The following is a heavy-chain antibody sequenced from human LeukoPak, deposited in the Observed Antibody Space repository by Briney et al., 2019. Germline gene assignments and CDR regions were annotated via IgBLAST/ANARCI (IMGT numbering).Heavy chain of an antibody. CDR2: ISAYNGNT. D-gene: IGHD3-22*01. V-gene: IGHV1-18*01. CDR1: GYTFTSYG. J-gene: IGHJ4*02. Sequence: ASVKVSCKASGYTFTSYGISWVRQAPGQGLEWMGWISAYNGNTNYAQKLQGRVTMTTDTSTSTAYMELRSLRSDDTAVYYCARGSSLYDSSGYPSYYFDYWGQGTLVTVSS. CDR3: ARGSSLYDSSGYPSYYFDY.